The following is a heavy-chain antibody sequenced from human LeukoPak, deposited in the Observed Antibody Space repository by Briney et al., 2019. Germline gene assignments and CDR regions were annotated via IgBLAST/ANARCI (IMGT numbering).Heavy chain of an antibody. CDR3: AREGRYFDRLLSNDAFDI. D-gene: IGHD3-9*01. V-gene: IGHV3-53*01. Sequence: PGGSLRPSCAASGFTVSSNYMSWVRQAPGKGLEWVSVIYSGGSTYYADSVKGRFTISRDNSKNTLYLQMNSLRAEDTAVYYCAREGRYFDRLLSNDAFDIWGQGTMVTVSS. J-gene: IGHJ3*02. CDR2: IYSGGST. CDR1: GFTVSSNY.